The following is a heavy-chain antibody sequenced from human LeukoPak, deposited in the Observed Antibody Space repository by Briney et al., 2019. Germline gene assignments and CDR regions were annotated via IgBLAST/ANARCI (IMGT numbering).Heavy chain of an antibody. V-gene: IGHV1-2*02. Sequence: ASVKVSCKASGYTFTGYYMHWVRQAPGQGLEWMGWINPNSGGTNYAQKFQGRVTMTRDTSISTAYMELSRLRSDDTAVYYCARSTAALVHFDYWGQGTLVTVSS. CDR1: GYTFTGYY. J-gene: IGHJ4*02. D-gene: IGHD6-13*01. CDR2: INPNSGGT. CDR3: ARSTAALVHFDY.